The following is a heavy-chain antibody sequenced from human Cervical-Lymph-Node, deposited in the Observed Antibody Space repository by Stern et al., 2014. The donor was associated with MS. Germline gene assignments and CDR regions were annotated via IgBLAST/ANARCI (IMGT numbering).Heavy chain of an antibody. V-gene: IGHV4-39*02. CDR3: AKIHRAFANQGH. CDR1: GGSINNNAYY. CDR2: VLYSGNT. D-gene: IGHD3-16*01. J-gene: IGHJ1*01. Sequence: QVQLQESGPRLVTPSETLSLTCTVSGGSINNNAYYWGWIRQPPGKGLEWIGSVLYSGNTYYNPSLKSRATVSVDTSEIHFSLHLMSVTAADTAVYYCAKIHRAFANQGHWGRGVLVTVSS.